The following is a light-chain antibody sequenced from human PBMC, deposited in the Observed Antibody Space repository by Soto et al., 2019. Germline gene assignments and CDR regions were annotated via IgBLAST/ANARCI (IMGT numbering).Light chain of an antibody. CDR1: RHIHRK. CDR3: QQYYDYPPLI. J-gene: IGKJ4*01. V-gene: IGKV3-15*01. CDR2: GAS. Sequence: EIVMTQSPATLSVSPGERATLSCRASRHIHRKLAWYQQKPGQTPRLLISGASTRATGIPARFSGSGSGTEFTLTISSLQSEDFAVYYCQQYYDYPPLIFGGGTKVEIK.